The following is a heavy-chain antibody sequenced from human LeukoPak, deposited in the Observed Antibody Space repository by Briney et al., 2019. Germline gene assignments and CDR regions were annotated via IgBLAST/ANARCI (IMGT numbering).Heavy chain of an antibody. CDR3: ARSTSEGITGTTPMGY. J-gene: IGHJ4*02. V-gene: IGHV3-48*03. D-gene: IGHD1-7*01. CDR1: GFTFSSYE. Sequence: GGSLRLSCAASGFTFSSYEMNWVRQAPGKGLEWVSYISSSGSTIYYADSVKGRFTISRDNAKNSLYLQMNSLRAEDTAVYYCARSTSEGITGTTPMGYWGQGTLVTVSS. CDR2: ISSSGSTI.